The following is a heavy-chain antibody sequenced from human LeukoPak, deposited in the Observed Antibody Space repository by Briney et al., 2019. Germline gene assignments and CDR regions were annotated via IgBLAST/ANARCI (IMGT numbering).Heavy chain of an antibody. D-gene: IGHD4-11*01. Sequence: AVRLSCANSGITYGSYEMNWVRYASGQGLEWVSYISSSGSTIYYADSVKGRFTISRDNAKNSLYLQMNSLRAEDTAVYYCARGSKYGPWGQGTLVTVAS. V-gene: IGHV3-48*03. CDR2: ISSSGSTI. CDR3: ARGSKYGP. CDR1: GITYGSYE. J-gene: IGHJ5*02.